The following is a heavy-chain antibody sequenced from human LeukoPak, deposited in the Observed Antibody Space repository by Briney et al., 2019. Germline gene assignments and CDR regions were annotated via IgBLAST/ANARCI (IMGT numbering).Heavy chain of an antibody. Sequence: GGSLRLSCAASGFTFSSYGMHWVRQAPGKGLEWVAVIWYDGSNEYYADSVKGRFTISRDNSKNTLYLQMNSLRAEDTAVYYCARGQYDILTGYSDYWGQGTLVTVSS. CDR3: ARGQYDILTGYSDY. V-gene: IGHV3-33*01. CDR1: GFTFSSYG. CDR2: IWYDGSNE. J-gene: IGHJ4*02. D-gene: IGHD3-9*01.